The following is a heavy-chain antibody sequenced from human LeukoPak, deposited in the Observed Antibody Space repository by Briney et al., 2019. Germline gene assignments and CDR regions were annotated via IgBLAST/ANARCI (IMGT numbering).Heavy chain of an antibody. Sequence: PGRSLRLSCAASGFTFSSYAMHRVRQAPGKGLEWVAVISYDGSNKYYADSVKGRFTISRDNSKNTLYLQMNSLRAEDTAVYYCARDPLRERRIDAFDIWGQGTMVTVSS. J-gene: IGHJ3*02. CDR2: ISYDGSNK. D-gene: IGHD1-26*01. V-gene: IGHV3-30-3*01. CDR3: ARDPLRERRIDAFDI. CDR1: GFTFSSYA.